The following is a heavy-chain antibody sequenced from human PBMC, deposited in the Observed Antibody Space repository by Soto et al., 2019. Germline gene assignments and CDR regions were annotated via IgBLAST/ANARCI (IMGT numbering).Heavy chain of an antibody. J-gene: IGHJ5*02. CDR3: ARPKTIGAAAGKGWFDP. CDR1: GGSISSYY. Sequence: SETLSLTCTVSGGSISSYYWTWIRQPPGKGLEWIGFMYNSGSTHYNPSLKSRLIISVDPSKNQFSLKLTSVTAADTAMYYCARPKTIGAAAGKGWFDPWGQGTLVTVSS. CDR2: MYNSGST. D-gene: IGHD6-13*01. V-gene: IGHV4-4*08.